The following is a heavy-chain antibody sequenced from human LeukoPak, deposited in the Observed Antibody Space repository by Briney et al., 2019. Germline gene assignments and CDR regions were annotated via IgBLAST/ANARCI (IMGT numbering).Heavy chain of an antibody. CDR1: GFTFSNFW. CDR2: IKEDGSDK. J-gene: IGHJ2*01. V-gene: IGHV3-7*01. D-gene: IGHD3/OR15-3a*01. CDR3: TRWTDWYFDL. Sequence: GGSLRLSCAASGFTFSNFWMSWVRQAPGKGLEWVANIKEDGSDKYYVDSVKGRFTISRDNAQKSLYLQMISLRVDDTAVYYCTRWTDWYFDLWGRGTLATVSS.